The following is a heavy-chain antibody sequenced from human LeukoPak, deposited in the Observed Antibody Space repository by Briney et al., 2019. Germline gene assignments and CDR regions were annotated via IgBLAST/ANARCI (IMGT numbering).Heavy chain of an antibody. J-gene: IGHJ6*02. CDR2: MNPNSGNT. D-gene: IGHD3-22*01. CDR1: GYTFTSYD. V-gene: IGHV1-8*01. Sequence: ASVKVSCKASGYTFTSYDINWVRQATGQGLEWMGWMNPNSGNTGYAQKFQGRVTMTRNTSISTAYMELSSLRSEDTAVYYCARNSSGYKILYYGMDVWGQGTTVTVSS. CDR3: ARNSSGYKILYYGMDV.